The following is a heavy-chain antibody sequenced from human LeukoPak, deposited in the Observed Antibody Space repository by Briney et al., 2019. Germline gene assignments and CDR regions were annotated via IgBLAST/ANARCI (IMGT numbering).Heavy chain of an antibody. CDR3: ARADDDYNNYGMDV. CDR2: ISYDGSNK. Sequence: GGSLRLSCAASGFTFSSYAMHWVRQAPGKGLEWVAVISYDGSNKYYADSVKGRFTISRDNSKNTLYLRMNSLRAEDTAVYYCARADDDYNNYGMDVWGQGTTVTVSS. CDR1: GFTFSSYA. V-gene: IGHV3-30*04. J-gene: IGHJ6*02. D-gene: IGHD3-16*01.